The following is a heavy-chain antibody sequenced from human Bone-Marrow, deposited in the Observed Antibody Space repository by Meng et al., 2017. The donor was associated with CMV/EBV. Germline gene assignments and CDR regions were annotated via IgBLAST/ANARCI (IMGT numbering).Heavy chain of an antibody. CDR3: ARDPQFWSGSYSDY. Sequence: ASVKVSCKASGYTFTSYKINWVRQATGQGLEWMGWMNPRSDNTGYAQKFQGRVTMTRNTSISTAYMEVSSLRSEDTAVYYCARDPQFWSGSYSDYWGQGTLVTVSS. V-gene: IGHV1-8*01. D-gene: IGHD3-3*01. J-gene: IGHJ4*02. CDR2: MNPRSDNT. CDR1: GYTFTSYK.